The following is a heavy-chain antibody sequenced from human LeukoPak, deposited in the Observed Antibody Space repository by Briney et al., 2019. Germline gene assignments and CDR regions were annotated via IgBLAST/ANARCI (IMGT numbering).Heavy chain of an antibody. CDR1: GFTFSSYA. CDR3: AGSGSYAPLDY. Sequence: GGSLRLSCAASGFTFSSYAMSWVRQAPGKGLEWVSAISGSGGSTYYADSVKGRFTISRDNSKNTLYLQMNSLKTEDTAVYFCAGSGSYAPLDYWGQGTLVTVSS. CDR2: ISGSGGST. J-gene: IGHJ4*02. V-gene: IGHV3-23*01. D-gene: IGHD1-26*01.